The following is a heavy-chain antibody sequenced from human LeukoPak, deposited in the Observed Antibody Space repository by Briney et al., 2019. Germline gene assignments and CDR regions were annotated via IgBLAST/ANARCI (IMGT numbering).Heavy chain of an antibody. CDR3: ARGTGTTAYFDY. CDR2: IGSSSSYT. Sequence: PGGSLRLSCAASGFTFSDYYMSWIRQAPGKGLEWVSYIGSSSSYTKYADSVKGRFTISRDNAKNSLYLQVNSLRAEDTAVYYCARGTGTTAYFDYWGQGTLVTVSS. V-gene: IGHV3-11*06. J-gene: IGHJ4*02. D-gene: IGHD1-1*01. CDR1: GFTFSDYY.